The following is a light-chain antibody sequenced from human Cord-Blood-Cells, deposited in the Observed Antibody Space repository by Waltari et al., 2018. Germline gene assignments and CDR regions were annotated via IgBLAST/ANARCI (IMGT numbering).Light chain of an antibody. J-gene: IGKJ3*01. Sequence: DIVMTQSPDSLAVSLGERATINCKSSLSVLYSSNNKNYLAWYQQKPGQPPKLVIYWACTRESGVPDRFSGGGSGTDFTLTISSLQAEDVAVYYCQQYYSTPFTFGPGTKVEIK. CDR2: WAC. CDR3: QQYYSTPFT. CDR1: LSVLYSSNNKNY. V-gene: IGKV4-1*01.